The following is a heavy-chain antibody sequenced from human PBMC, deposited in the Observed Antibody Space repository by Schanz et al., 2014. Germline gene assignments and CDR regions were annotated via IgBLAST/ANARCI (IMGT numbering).Heavy chain of an antibody. CDR1: GFAFGSYG. J-gene: IGHJ3*02. D-gene: IGHD3-10*01. CDR3: AKGRFGELSAFDI. Sequence: EVQLLESGGGLVQPGGSLRLSCLASGFAFGSYGMNWLRQAPGKGLEWVSTIGTSGGTNYAESVEGRFTISRDNSKNTLYLQMNSLRAEDTAVYYCAKGRFGELSAFDIWGQGTMVTVSS. CDR2: IGTSGGT. V-gene: IGHV3-23*01.